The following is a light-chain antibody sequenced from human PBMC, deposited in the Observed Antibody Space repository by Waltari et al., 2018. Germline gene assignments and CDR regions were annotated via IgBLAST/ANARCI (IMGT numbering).Light chain of an antibody. CDR3: QQYNDYPFT. CDR1: QSLSTW. Sequence: DIQMTQSPSTLSASVGDRVTITCRASQSLSTWLAWYQQKPGKAPNLLIYTSSSLERGVPSRFSGSGSVTEFTLTISSLQPDDFATYYCQQYNDYPFTFGPGTKVDIK. V-gene: IGKV1-5*03. J-gene: IGKJ3*01. CDR2: TSS.